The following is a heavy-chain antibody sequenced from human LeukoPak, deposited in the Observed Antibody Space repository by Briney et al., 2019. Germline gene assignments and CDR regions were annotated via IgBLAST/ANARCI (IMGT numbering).Heavy chain of an antibody. CDR1: GGTFISYA. CDR3: AREGGYYDSWPTR. CDR2: IIPIFGTA. V-gene: IGHV1-69*13. J-gene: IGHJ4*02. D-gene: IGHD3-22*01. Sequence: SVKVSCKASGGTFISYAISWVRQAPGQGLEWMGGIIPIFGTANYAQKFQGRVTITAVESTSTVYMELSSLRSDDTAAYYCAREGGYYDSWPTRWGQGTLVTVSS.